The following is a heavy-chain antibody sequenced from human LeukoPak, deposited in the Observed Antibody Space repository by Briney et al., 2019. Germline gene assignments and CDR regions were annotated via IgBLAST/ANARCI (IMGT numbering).Heavy chain of an antibody. CDR1: GFSFSSYA. D-gene: IGHD2-2*01. CDR3: ARGPALYCTSSSCLDGVD. CDR2: ISGSGGST. J-gene: IGHJ4*02. V-gene: IGHV3-23*01. Sequence: PGGSLRLSCAASGFSFSSYAMSWVRQAPGKGLEWVSGISGSGGSTYYADSVKGRFTVSRDNAKDSLFLQMRSLRDEDTAVYYCARGPALYCTSSSCLDGVDWGQGTLVSVSS.